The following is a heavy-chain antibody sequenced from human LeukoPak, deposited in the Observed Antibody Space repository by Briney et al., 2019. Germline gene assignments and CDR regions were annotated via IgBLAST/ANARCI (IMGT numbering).Heavy chain of an antibody. J-gene: IGHJ4*02. D-gene: IGHD6-19*01. V-gene: IGHV3-23*01. CDR3: AKSLAGPPGFDY. CDR2: ISGSGGST. Sequence: GGSLRLSCAASGFTFSSYAMSWVRQAPGKGLEWVSAISGSGGSTYYADSVKGRFTISRDNSKNTLYLQMNSLRAEDTAVYYYAKSLAGPPGFDYWGQGTLVTVSS. CDR1: GFTFSSYA.